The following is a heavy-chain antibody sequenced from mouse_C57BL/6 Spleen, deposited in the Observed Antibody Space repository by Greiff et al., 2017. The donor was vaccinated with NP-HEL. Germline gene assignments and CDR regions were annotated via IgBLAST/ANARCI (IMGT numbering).Heavy chain of an antibody. Sequence: QVQLQQPGAELVKPGASVKLSCKASGYTFTSYWMHWVKQRPGQGLEWIGMIHPNSGSTNYNEKFKSKATLTVDKSSSTAYMQLSSLTSEDSAVYYCARGHYYGSSYLYFDYWGQGTTLTVSS. CDR1: GYTFTSYW. CDR2: IHPNSGST. J-gene: IGHJ2*01. V-gene: IGHV1-64*01. D-gene: IGHD1-1*01. CDR3: ARGHYYGSSYLYFDY.